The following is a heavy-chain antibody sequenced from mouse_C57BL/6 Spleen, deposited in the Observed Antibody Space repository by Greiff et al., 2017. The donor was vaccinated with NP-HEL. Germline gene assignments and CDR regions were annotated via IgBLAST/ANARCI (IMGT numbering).Heavy chain of an antibody. CDR2: IYPGSGNT. CDR3: AREGGYGHFDY. J-gene: IGHJ2*01. V-gene: IGHV1-76*01. D-gene: IGHD2-10*02. CDR1: GYTFTDYY. Sequence: QVQLQQSGAELVRPGASVKLSCKASGYTFTDYYINWVKQRPGQGLEWIARIYPGSGNTYYNEKFKGKATLTAEKSSSTAYMQLSSLTSEDSAVYFCAREGGYGHFDYWGQGTTLTVSS.